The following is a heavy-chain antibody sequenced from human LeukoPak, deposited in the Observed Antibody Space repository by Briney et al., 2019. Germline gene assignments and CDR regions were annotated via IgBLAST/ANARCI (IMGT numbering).Heavy chain of an antibody. V-gene: IGHV3-48*01. CDR3: ARRSPEISGPIDY. Sequence: GGSLRLSCAASGFTFSSYSMNWVRQAPGKGLEWVSYISSSSSTIYYADCVKGRFTISRDNAKNSLYLQMNSLRAEDTAVYYCARRSPEISGPIDYWGQGTLVTVSS. J-gene: IGHJ4*02. CDR2: ISSSSSTI. CDR1: GFTFSSYS. D-gene: IGHD3-3*01.